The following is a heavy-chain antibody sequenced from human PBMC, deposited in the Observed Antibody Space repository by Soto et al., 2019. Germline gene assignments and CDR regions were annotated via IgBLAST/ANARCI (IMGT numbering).Heavy chain of an antibody. CDR2: IYYSGYT. J-gene: IGHJ6*02. D-gene: IGHD3-16*01. V-gene: IGHV4-59*04. CDR3: ARHNGPLYVGYYYDMDV. Sequence: PSETLSLTCTFSGGSISSYYWSWIRQPPGKGLEWIGYIYYSGYTYYNPSLKSRVTISVDTSKNQFSLKLSSVTAADTAVYYCARHNGPLYVGYYYDMDVWGQGTTVTVSS. CDR1: GGSISSYY.